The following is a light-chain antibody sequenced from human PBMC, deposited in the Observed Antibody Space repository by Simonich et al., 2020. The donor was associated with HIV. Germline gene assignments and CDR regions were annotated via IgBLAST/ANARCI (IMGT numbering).Light chain of an antibody. CDR3: QQYYSTPPT. CDR1: QSVLYSSNNKTY. J-gene: IGKJ4*01. Sequence: DIVMTQSPDSLAVSLGERATINCKSSQSVLYSSNNKTYLAWYQQKPGKPPKLLIYWESTRESGVPDRFSGSGSGTDFTLTISSLQAEDVAVYYCQQYYSTPPTFGGGTNVEIK. V-gene: IGKV4-1*01. CDR2: WES.